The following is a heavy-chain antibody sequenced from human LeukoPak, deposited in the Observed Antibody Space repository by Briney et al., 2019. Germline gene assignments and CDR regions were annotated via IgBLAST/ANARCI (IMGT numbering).Heavy chain of an antibody. CDR3: ARDRWGSSWFFDY. CDR1: GYTFTGYY. Sequence: GASVKVSCKASGYTFTGYYMHWVRQAPGQGLEWMGWINPNSGGTNYAQKFQGRVTMTRDTPISTAYMELSRLRSDDTAVYYCARDRWGSSWFFDYWGQGTLVTVSS. D-gene: IGHD6-13*01. V-gene: IGHV1-2*02. CDR2: INPNSGGT. J-gene: IGHJ4*02.